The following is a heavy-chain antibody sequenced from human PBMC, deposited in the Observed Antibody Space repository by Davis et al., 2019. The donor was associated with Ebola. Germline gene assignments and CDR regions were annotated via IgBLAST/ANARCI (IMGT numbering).Heavy chain of an antibody. D-gene: IGHD1-1*01. J-gene: IGHJ4*02. CDR3: AREDNDFDF. CDR2: IRGSGDYT. Sequence: PGGSLRLSCAASGFTFSSYAMSWVRQAPGKGLEWVSAIRGSGDYTQYADSVKGRFTISRDNSKNTLYLQMNSLRPEDTAVYHCAREDNDFDFWGQGTLVTVSS. V-gene: IGHV3-23*01. CDR1: GFTFSSYA.